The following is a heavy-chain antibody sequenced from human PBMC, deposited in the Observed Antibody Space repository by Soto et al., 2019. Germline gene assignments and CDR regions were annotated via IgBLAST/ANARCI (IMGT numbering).Heavy chain of an antibody. D-gene: IGHD3-10*01. Sequence: QVQLVQSGAAVKKPGSSVKVSCKASGGTFSSYAISWVRQAPGQGLEWMGGIIPIFGTANYAHKFQGRVTITADESTSTSYMELSSLRSEDTAVYYCAREGGSGSYRYYGMDVWGQGTTVTVSS. CDR1: GGTFSSYA. V-gene: IGHV1-69*12. CDR2: IIPIFGTA. J-gene: IGHJ6*02. CDR3: AREGGSGSYRYYGMDV.